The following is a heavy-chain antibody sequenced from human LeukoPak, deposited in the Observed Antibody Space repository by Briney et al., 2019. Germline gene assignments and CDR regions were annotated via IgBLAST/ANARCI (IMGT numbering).Heavy chain of an antibody. D-gene: IGHD4-17*01. Sequence: GGSLRLSCAASGFTVSSNYMSWVRQAPGKGLEWVSVIYSDGTTYYADSVKGRFTISRDYSKNTLYLQMNNLRAGDTAVYYCARDAYGDAFDIWGQGTMVTVSS. CDR1: GFTVSSNY. J-gene: IGHJ3*02. V-gene: IGHV3-53*01. CDR2: IYSDGTT. CDR3: ARDAYGDAFDI.